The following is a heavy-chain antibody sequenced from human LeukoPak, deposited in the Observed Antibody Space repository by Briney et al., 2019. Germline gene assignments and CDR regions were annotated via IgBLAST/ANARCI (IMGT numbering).Heavy chain of an antibody. D-gene: IGHD6-19*01. CDR2: INSDGRIT. Sequence: RGSLRLSCAASGFTFSSYWMHWVRQAPGKGLVWVSRINSDGRITDYADSVKGRFTISRDNANNTVYLQMNSLRADDTAVYYCGREWGRSGWTDNWGQGTLVTVSS. J-gene: IGHJ4*02. CDR3: GREWGRSGWTDN. CDR1: GFTFSSYW. V-gene: IGHV3-74*01.